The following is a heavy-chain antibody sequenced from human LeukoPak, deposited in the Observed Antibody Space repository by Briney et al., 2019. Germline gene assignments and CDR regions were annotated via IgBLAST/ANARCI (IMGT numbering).Heavy chain of an antibody. V-gene: IGHV3-13*01. CDR2: IGIRGDT. CDR1: GFTFIDYD. Sequence: PGGCLSLSCAASGFTFIDYDMHWVRQVIGKGLEWVSAIGIRGDTHYSGSVKGRFTISRENAESSLYLQMHSLRAEDTDVYYCARGGIQVSGIDEFDYWGQGTLVTVSS. J-gene: IGHJ4*02. CDR3: ARGGIQVSGIDEFDY. D-gene: IGHD6-19*01.